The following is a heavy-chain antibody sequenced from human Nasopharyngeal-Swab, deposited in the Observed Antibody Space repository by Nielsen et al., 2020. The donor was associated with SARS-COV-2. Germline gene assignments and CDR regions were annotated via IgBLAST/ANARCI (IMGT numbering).Heavy chain of an antibody. CDR3: AREISGGSSHDAFDV. D-gene: IGHD2-15*01. CDR2: IYQSGST. J-gene: IGHJ3*01. Sequence: WISQPPGKGLEWIGYIYQSGSTDYNPSLKSRVTISIDRSKNQFSLKLISVTAADTAVYYCAREISGGSSHDAFDVWGQGTMVTVSS. V-gene: IGHV4-30-2*01.